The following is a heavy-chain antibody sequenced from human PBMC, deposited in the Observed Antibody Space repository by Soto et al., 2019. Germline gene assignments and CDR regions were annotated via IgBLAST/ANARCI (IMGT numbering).Heavy chain of an antibody. J-gene: IGHJ6*02. CDR2: IYHSGST. CDR3: ARDVTIFGVTDYYGMDV. V-gene: IGHV4-4*02. D-gene: IGHD3-3*01. Sequence: SETLSLTCAVSGGSISSSNCWSWVRQPPGKGLEWIGEIYHSGSTNYNPSLKSRVTISVDTSKNQFSLKLSSVTAADTAVYYCARDVTIFGVTDYYGMDVWGQGTMVTVSS. CDR1: GGSISSSNC.